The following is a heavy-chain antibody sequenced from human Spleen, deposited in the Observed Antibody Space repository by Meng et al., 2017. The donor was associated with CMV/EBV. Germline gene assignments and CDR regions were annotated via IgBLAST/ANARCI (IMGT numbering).Heavy chain of an antibody. J-gene: IGHJ2*01. V-gene: IGHV4-34*01. Sequence: GSLRLSCAVYGGSFSGYYWSWIRQPPGKGLEWIGEINHSGSTNYNPSLKSRVTISVDTSKNQFSLKLNSVTAADTAVYYCARKGITIFGVARWYFDLWGRGTLVTVSS. CDR2: INHSGST. CDR3: ARKGITIFGVARWYFDL. CDR1: GGSFSGYY. D-gene: IGHD3-3*01.